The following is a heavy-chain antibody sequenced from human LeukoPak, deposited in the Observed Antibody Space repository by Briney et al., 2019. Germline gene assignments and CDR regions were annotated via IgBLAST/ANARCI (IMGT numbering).Heavy chain of an antibody. CDR1: GGTFSSYA. CDR3: ARKGYYDSSGYYNDAFDI. D-gene: IGHD3-22*01. CDR2: IIPIFGTA. Sequence: GASVTVSCKASGGTFSSYAISWVRQAPGQGLEWMGGIIPIFGTANYAQKFQGRVTITADKSTSTAYMELSSLRSEDTAVYYCARKGYYDSSGYYNDAFDIWGQGTMVTVSS. J-gene: IGHJ3*02. V-gene: IGHV1-69*06.